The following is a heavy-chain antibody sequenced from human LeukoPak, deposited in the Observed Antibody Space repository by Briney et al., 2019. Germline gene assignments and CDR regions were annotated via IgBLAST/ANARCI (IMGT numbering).Heavy chain of an antibody. CDR3: ARGPSGHYDFWSGYGPGEYYFDH. V-gene: IGHV1-3*01. CDR2: INAGNGNT. D-gene: IGHD3-3*01. CDR1: GYTFTSYA. Sequence: ASVKVSCKASGYTFTSYAMHWVRQAPGQRLEWMGWINAGNGNTKYSQKFQGRVTITRDTSASTAYMELSSLRSEDTAVYYCARGPSGHYDFWSGYGPGEYYFDHWGQGTLVTVSS. J-gene: IGHJ4*02.